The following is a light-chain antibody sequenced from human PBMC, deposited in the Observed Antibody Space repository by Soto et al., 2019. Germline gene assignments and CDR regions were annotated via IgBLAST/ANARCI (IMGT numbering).Light chain of an antibody. J-gene: IGLJ2*01. Sequence: QSVLTQPPSVSGAPGQRVTISCTGSSSNIGAGYDVHWYQQLPGRAPKLLIYGNSNRPSGVPDRFSDSKSGTSASLAITGLQAEEEADYYCQSYDSSLSHVVFGGGTKLTVL. CDR3: QSYDSSLSHVV. CDR2: GNS. CDR1: SSNIGAGYD. V-gene: IGLV1-40*01.